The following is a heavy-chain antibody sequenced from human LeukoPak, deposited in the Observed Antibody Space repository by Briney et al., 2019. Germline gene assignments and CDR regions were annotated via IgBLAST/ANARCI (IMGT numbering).Heavy chain of an antibody. Sequence: ASVKVSCKASGYTFTGYYMHWVRQAPGQGLEWMGWINPNSGGTNYAQKFQGRVTMTRDTSISTAYMELSRLRSDDTAVYYCARAPGGGGNGDYYYYYYMDVWGKGTTVTVSS. J-gene: IGHJ6*03. CDR2: INPNSGGT. V-gene: IGHV1-2*02. CDR1: GYTFTGYY. D-gene: IGHD4-23*01. CDR3: ARAPGGGGNGDYYYYYYMDV.